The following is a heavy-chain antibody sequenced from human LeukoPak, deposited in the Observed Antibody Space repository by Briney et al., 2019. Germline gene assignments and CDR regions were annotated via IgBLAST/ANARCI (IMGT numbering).Heavy chain of an antibody. D-gene: IGHD3-10*01. CDR2: ISGSGGST. Sequence: GGSLRLSCAASGFTSSSYAMSWVRQAPGKGLEWVSAISGSGGSTYYADSVKGRFTISRDNSKNTLYLQMNSLRAEDTAVYYCAKDRFGITMVRDFDYWGQGTLVTVSS. CDR1: GFTSSSYA. J-gene: IGHJ4*02. V-gene: IGHV3-23*01. CDR3: AKDRFGITMVRDFDY.